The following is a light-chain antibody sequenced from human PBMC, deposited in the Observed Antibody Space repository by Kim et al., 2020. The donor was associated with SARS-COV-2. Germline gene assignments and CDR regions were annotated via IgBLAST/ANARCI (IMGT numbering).Light chain of an antibody. CDR2: DAS. Sequence: EIVLTQSPATLPLSQGERATLPCRASQYIDNWLAWYQQKPGQVPRLLIYDASNRATGIPARFSGSGSGTDFTLTISSLEPEDFAVYYCQHRRTWPLTFGQGTKLEI. CDR1: QYIDNW. V-gene: IGKV3-11*01. CDR3: QHRRTWPLT. J-gene: IGKJ2*01.